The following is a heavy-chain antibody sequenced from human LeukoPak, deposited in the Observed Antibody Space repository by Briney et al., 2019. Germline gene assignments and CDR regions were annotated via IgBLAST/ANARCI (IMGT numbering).Heavy chain of an antibody. J-gene: IGHJ5*02. D-gene: IGHD3-22*01. V-gene: IGHV3-11*01. Sequence: GGSLRLSCAASAFTVSDYYMSWIRQAPGKGLEWVSYISSSGSTISYADSVKGRFTISRDNAKNSLYLQMNSLRAEDTAVYYCARDRGYYYDSSGYHPWGQGTLVAVSS. CDR2: ISSSGSTI. CDR1: AFTVSDYY. CDR3: ARDRGYYYDSSGYHP.